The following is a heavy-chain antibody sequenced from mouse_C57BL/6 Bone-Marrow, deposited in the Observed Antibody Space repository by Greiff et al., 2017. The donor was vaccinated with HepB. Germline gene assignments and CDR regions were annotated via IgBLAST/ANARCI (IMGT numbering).Heavy chain of an antibody. CDR3: ARDYHYGNSAWFAY. D-gene: IGHD2-1*01. CDR2: ISYDGSN. V-gene: IGHV3-6*01. CDR1: GYSITSGYY. J-gene: IGHJ3*01. Sequence: VQLKESGPGLVKPSQSLSLTCSVTGYSITSGYYWNWIRQFPGNKLEWMGYISYDGSNNYNPSLKNRISITRDTSKNQFFLKLNSVTTEVTATYYCARDYHYGNSAWFAYWGQGTLVTVSA.